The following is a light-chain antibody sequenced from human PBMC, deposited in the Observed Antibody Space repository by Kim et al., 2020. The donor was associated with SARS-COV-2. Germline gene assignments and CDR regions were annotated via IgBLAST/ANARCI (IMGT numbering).Light chain of an antibody. CDR2: DVT. Sequence: QSALTQPASVSGSPGQSITISCTGTSSDVGAYNYVSWYQQHPGKAPQPVIYDVTKRPSGVSNRFSGSKSGNVASLTISGLQAEDEADYYSISYTSSSTYVFGSGTKVTVL. CDR3: ISYTSSSTYV. CDR1: SSDVGAYNY. V-gene: IGLV2-14*03. J-gene: IGLJ1*01.